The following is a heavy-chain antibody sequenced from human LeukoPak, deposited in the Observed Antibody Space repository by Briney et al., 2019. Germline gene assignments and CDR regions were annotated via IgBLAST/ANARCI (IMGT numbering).Heavy chain of an antibody. Sequence: PGGSLRLSCAASGFTVSTNYMNWVRRAPGKGLEWVSVVYMGGTTYYADSVKGRFTISRDSTKNTIYLQMNNLRAEDTAAYYCARGLLRDGYTYTYSFDYWGQGALVTVSS. V-gene: IGHV3-66*01. J-gene: IGHJ4*02. CDR1: GFTVSTNY. CDR3: ARGLLRDGYTYTYSFDY. CDR2: VYMGGTT. D-gene: IGHD5-18*01.